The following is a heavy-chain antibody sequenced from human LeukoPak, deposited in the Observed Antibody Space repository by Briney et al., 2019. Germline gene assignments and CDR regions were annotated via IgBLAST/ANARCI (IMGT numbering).Heavy chain of an antibody. CDR3: AAPRQGSAWSYYYYGMDV. V-gene: IGHV3-21*01. J-gene: IGHJ6*02. CDR2: ISSSGSSI. Sequence: GGSLRLSCAASGFTFSSYSMNWVRQAPGKGLEWVSCISSSGSSIYYADSVKGRFTISRDNAKNSLYLQMNSLRVEDTAVYYCAAPRQGSAWSYYYYGMDVWGQGTTVTVS. D-gene: IGHD3-16*01. CDR1: GFTFSSYS.